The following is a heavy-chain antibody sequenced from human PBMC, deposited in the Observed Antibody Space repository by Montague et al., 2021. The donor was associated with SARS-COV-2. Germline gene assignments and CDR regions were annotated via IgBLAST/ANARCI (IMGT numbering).Heavy chain of an antibody. Sequence: SETLSLTCTVSGGSISSYYWSWIRQPAGKGLEWIGRIYTSGSTNYNPSLKSRVTMSVDTSKNQFSLKLSFVTAADAAVYYCAREAWFGDKTSASEYYGMDVWGQGTTVTVSS. V-gene: IGHV4-4*07. CDR3: AREAWFGDKTSASEYYGMDV. CDR2: IYTSGST. CDR1: GGSISSYY. J-gene: IGHJ6*02. D-gene: IGHD3-10*01.